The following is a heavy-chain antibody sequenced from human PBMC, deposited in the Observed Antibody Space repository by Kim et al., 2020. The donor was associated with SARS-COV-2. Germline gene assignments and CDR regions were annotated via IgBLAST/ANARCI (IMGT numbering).Heavy chain of an antibody. Sequence: GGSLRLSCAASGFTVSSNYMSWVRQAPGKGLEWVSVIYSGGSTYYADSVKGRFTISRDNSKNTLYLQTNSLRAEDTAVYYCAREAVTTNYGMDVWGQGTTVTVAS. D-gene: IGHD4-4*01. V-gene: IGHV3-53*01. J-gene: IGHJ6*02. CDR3: AREAVTTNYGMDV. CDR1: GFTVSSNY. CDR2: IYSGGST.